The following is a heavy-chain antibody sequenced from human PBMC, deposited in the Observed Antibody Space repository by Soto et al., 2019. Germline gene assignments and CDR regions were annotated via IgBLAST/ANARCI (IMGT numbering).Heavy chain of an antibody. D-gene: IGHD5-18*01. Sequence: QVQLVQSGAEVKKPGSSVKVSCKASGGTFSSYTISWVRQAPGQGLEWMGRIIPILGIANYAQKFQGRVTITADKSTSTAYMELSSLRSEDTAVYYCAGGYSYGYWFDYWGQRTLVTVSS. J-gene: IGHJ4*02. V-gene: IGHV1-69*02. CDR1: GGTFSSYT. CDR3: AGGYSYGYWFDY. CDR2: IIPILGIA.